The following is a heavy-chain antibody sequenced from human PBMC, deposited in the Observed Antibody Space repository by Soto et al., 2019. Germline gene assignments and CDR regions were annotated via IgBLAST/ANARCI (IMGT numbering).Heavy chain of an antibody. CDR2: ISGSGGST. CDR3: AKVEERGYGGGDY. Sequence: GGSLRLSCAASGFTFSSYAMSWVRQAPGKGLEWVSAISGSGGSTYYAASVKGRFTISRDNSKNTLYLQMNSLRAEDTAVYYCAKVEERGYGGGDYWGQGTLVTVSS. V-gene: IGHV3-23*01. D-gene: IGHD5-12*01. CDR1: GFTFSSYA. J-gene: IGHJ4*02.